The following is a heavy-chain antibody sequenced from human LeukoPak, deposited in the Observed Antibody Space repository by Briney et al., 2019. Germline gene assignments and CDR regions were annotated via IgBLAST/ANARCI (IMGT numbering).Heavy chain of an antibody. Sequence: SETLSLTCAGYGGSFSGYYWSWIRQPPGKGLEWIGEINHSGSTNYNPSLKSRVTISVDTSKNQFSLKLSSVTAADTAVYYCARAWFGEFTDAFDIWGQGTMVTVSS. CDR2: INHSGST. V-gene: IGHV4-34*01. D-gene: IGHD3-10*01. CDR1: GGSFSGYY. J-gene: IGHJ3*02. CDR3: ARAWFGEFTDAFDI.